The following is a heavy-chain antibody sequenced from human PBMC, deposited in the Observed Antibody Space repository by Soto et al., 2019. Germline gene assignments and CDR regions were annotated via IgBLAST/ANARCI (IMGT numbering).Heavy chain of an antibody. CDR1: VFKFSNYA. V-gene: IGHV3-23*01. Sequence: PVGSLRLSCAASVFKFSNYAMSWVRQAPGRGLEWVSLISATGGGTYYADSVKGRFTISRDNAHNTLYLQVHSLTAEDTAGYYCAKDRRAGGTSAFYFDFWGQGAQVTVSS. D-gene: IGHD3-16*01. J-gene: IGHJ4*02. CDR2: ISATGGGT. CDR3: AKDRRAGGTSAFYFDF.